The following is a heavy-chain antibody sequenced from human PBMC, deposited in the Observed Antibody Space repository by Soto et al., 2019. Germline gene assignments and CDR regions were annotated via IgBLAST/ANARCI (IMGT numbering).Heavy chain of an antibody. Sequence: EVQLVESGGGLVQPGGSLRLSCAVSGFTFSSFWMHWVRQAPGEGLVWVSRINTDGSSTSYADSVKGRFTISRDNAKNTLYLQMNSLRVKDTAMYYCAKRGVDTFGLSYWGQGTLVTVSS. CDR1: GFTFSSFW. V-gene: IGHV3-74*01. D-gene: IGHD3-10*01. CDR3: AKRGVDTFGLSY. J-gene: IGHJ4*02. CDR2: INTDGSST.